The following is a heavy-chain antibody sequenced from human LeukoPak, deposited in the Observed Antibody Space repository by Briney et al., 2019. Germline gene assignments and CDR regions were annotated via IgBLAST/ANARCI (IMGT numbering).Heavy chain of an antibody. Sequence: PGGSLRLSCAASGFTFSSYGMSWVRQAPGKGLEWVSAISGSGGSTYYADSVKGRFTISRDNSKNTLYLQMNSLRAEDTAVYYCAKVSYCSSTSCYVYWDYWGQGTLVTVSS. CDR3: AKVSYCSSTSCYVYWDY. CDR2: ISGSGGST. D-gene: IGHD2-2*01. J-gene: IGHJ4*02. V-gene: IGHV3-23*01. CDR1: GFTFSSYG.